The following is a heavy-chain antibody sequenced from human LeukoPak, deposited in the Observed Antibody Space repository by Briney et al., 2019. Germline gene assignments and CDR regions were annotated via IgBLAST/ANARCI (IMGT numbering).Heavy chain of an antibody. CDR1: GLTVSSNY. V-gene: IGHV3-53*01. D-gene: IGHD2-15*01. CDR2: IYSGGST. J-gene: IGHJ6*03. CDR3: ARVLRYCSGGNCYSGGLGYMDV. Sequence: GGSLRLSCAASGLTVSSNYISWVRQAPGKGLEWVSIIYSGGSTYYADSVKGRFTISRDNSKNTLYLQMNSLRAEDTAVYYCARVLRYCSGGNCYSGGLGYMDVWGKGTTVTISS.